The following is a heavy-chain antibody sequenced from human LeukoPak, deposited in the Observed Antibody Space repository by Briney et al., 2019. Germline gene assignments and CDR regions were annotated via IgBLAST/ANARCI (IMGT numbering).Heavy chain of an antibody. Sequence: ASVKVSCKASGYTFTSYDINWVRQATGQGLEWMGRMNPNSGNTGYAQKFQGRVTMTRNTSISTAYMELSSLRSEDTAVYYCARELVLYYYYYYGMDVWGQGTTVTVSS. CDR1: GYTFTSYD. CDR3: ARELVLYYYYYYGMDV. V-gene: IGHV1-8*01. D-gene: IGHD6-13*01. J-gene: IGHJ6*02. CDR2: MNPNSGNT.